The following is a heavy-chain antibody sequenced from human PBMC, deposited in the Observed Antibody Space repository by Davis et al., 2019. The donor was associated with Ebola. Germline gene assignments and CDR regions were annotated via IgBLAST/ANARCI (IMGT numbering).Heavy chain of an antibody. Sequence: AASLKVSCKASGYTFTSYDINWVRQATGQGLEWMGWMNPNSGNTGYAQMFQGRVTMNRNTSITTAYMELSNLRSEDTAVYYCTRSETSSGWFDPWGQGTPVTVSS. J-gene: IGHJ5*02. CDR3: TRSETSSGWFDP. CDR1: GYTFTSYD. V-gene: IGHV1-8*01. CDR2: MNPNSGNT. D-gene: IGHD6-25*01.